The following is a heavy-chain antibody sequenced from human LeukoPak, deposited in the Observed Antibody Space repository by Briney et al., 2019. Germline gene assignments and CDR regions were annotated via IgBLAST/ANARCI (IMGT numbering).Heavy chain of an antibody. D-gene: IGHD6-13*01. CDR3: AREASGRTWSYFDF. Sequence: GGSLRLSCAASGVIFSRYEMNWVRQAPGKGLEWISYITSSGSTKFYADSVKGRFTISRDNAKSSLSLQMNSLTAADTGVYFCAREASGRTWSYFDFWGQGCPVTVSS. CDR2: ITSSGSTK. J-gene: IGHJ4*02. CDR1: GVIFSRYE. V-gene: IGHV3-48*03.